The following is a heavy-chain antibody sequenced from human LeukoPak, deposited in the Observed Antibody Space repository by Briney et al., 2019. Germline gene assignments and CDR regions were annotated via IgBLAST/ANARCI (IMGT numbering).Heavy chain of an antibody. CDR3: ARDLTVAARPGWFDP. D-gene: IGHD6-6*01. Sequence: SETLSLTCTVSGYSIRSGYYWGWIRQPPGKGLEWLGSIYHSGSTYHNPSLKSRVTISVDTSKNQFSLKLSSVTAADTAVYYCARDLTVAARPGWFDPWGQGTLVTVSS. CDR2: IYHSGST. CDR1: GYSIRSGYY. V-gene: IGHV4-38-2*02. J-gene: IGHJ5*02.